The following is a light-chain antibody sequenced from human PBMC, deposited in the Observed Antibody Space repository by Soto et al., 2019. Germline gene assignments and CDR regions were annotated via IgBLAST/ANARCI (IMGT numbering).Light chain of an antibody. J-gene: IGLJ2*01. Sequence: QSVLTQPPSASGSPGQSVTISCTGAGTDVGHYNYVSWYQQHPGKAPKLLIHHVSRRPSGVPARFSGSKSGNTASLTVSGLQTEDEADYYCSSYGGFNNVLFGGGTKLTVL. V-gene: IGLV2-8*01. CDR2: HVS. CDR3: SSYGGFNNVL. CDR1: GTDVGHYNY.